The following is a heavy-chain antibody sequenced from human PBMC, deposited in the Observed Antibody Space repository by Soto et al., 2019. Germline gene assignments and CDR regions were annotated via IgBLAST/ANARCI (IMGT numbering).Heavy chain of an antibody. V-gene: IGHV3-43D*04. CDR3: AKSLYYYDSSPLDH. J-gene: IGHJ4*02. CDR1: GFDFEDYA. CDR2: TNSDGTDS. Sequence: PGESLKISCAAAGFDFEDYAMHWVRQVPGKGLEWVSLTNSDGTDSYYVDSVKGRFTISRDNAKTTLYLQMDRLRPEDTALYFCAKSLYYYDSSPLDHWGQGTLVTVSS. D-gene: IGHD3-22*01.